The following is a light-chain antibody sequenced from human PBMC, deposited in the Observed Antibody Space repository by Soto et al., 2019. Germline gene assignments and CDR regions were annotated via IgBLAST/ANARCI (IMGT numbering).Light chain of an antibody. CDR3: AVGNNSGGGGV. V-gene: IGLV1-44*01. Sequence: QSVLTQPPSASGTPGQRVTISCSGSSSNIGSNTVNWYQQLPGTAPKLLIYGQNQRPSGVPDRFSGSKSGPSASLAISGLECGDGGDYYGAVGNNSGGGGVLGGGTKPPVL. CDR2: GQN. CDR1: SSNIGSNT. J-gene: IGLJ2*01.